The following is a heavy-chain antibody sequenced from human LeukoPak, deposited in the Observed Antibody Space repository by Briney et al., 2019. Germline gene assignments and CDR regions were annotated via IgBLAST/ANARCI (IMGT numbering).Heavy chain of an antibody. Sequence: GGSLRLSCAASGFTFSSYDMHWVRQATGKGLEWVSAIGTAGDTYYPGSVKGRFTISRENAKNSLYLQMNSLRAEDTAVYYCARERASTYYDYVWGSYRDGFDYWGQGTLATASS. J-gene: IGHJ4*02. D-gene: IGHD3-16*02. CDR3: ARERASTYYDYVWGSYRDGFDY. CDR1: GFTFSSYD. CDR2: IGTAGDT. V-gene: IGHV3-13*01.